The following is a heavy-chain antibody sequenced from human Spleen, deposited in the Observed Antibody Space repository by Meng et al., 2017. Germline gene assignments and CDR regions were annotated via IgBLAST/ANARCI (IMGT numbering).Heavy chain of an antibody. Sequence: GESLKISCGASGFNFGDYIMHWVRQSPGRGLEWISRIVPDGGITTYADSVKGRFTVSRDNAKNSLYLQMNSLRAEDTAVYYCARDLRWLVFDYWGQGTLVTVSS. CDR1: GFNFGDYI. J-gene: IGHJ4*02. V-gene: IGHV3-74*01. CDR2: IVPDGGIT. CDR3: ARDLRWLVFDY. D-gene: IGHD6-19*01.